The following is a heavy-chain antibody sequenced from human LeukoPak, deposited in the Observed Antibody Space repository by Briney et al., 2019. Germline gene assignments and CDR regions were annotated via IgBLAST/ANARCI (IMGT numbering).Heavy chain of an antibody. V-gene: IGHV1-8*01. D-gene: IGHD1-1*01. Sequence: ASVKVSCKASGYTFTSYDINWVRQATGQGLEWMGWMNPNSGNTGCAQKFQGRVTMTRNTSITTAYMELSSLRSEDTAMYYCARGPTGTHHYYMDVWGKGTTVTVSS. CDR1: GYTFTSYD. CDR3: ARGPTGTHHYYMDV. CDR2: MNPNSGNT. J-gene: IGHJ6*03.